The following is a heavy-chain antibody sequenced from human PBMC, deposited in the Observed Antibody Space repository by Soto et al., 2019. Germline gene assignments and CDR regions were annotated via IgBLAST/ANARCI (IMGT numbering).Heavy chain of an antibody. V-gene: IGHV4-59*01. CDR2: IYYSGST. Sequence: PSETLSITCTVSGGSISSIYWSCIRHTPGKGLEWIGYIYYSGSTNYNPSLKSRVTISVDTSRNQFSLRLSSLPDADTAVYYCARPQSDSGGRGVWGQGTTVTVSS. J-gene: IGHJ6*02. D-gene: IGHD2-21*02. CDR1: GGSISSIY. CDR3: ARPQSDSGGRGV.